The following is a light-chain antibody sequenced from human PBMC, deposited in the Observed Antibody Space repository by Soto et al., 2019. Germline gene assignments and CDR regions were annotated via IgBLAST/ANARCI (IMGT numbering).Light chain of an antibody. CDR3: QQYGTSPQT. CDR1: QSVNSVY. J-gene: IGKJ1*01. Sequence: EILLTQSPGTMSLSPGERSSLSCSADQSVNSVYLAWYQHKPGQAPRLLIYGASDRATGIPDRFSGSGSGTDSTLTISRLEPEDFAVYYCQQYGTSPQTFGQGTKVDI. CDR2: GAS. V-gene: IGKV3-20*01.